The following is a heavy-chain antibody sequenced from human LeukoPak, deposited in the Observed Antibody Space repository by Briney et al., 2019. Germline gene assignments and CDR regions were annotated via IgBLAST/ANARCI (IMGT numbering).Heavy chain of an antibody. CDR1: GFTFSNAW. D-gene: IGHD2-2*01. CDR3: TTDPEGVLGYCSSTSCLFDY. Sequence: PGGSLRLSCAASGFTFSNAWMSWVRQAPGKGLEWVGRIKSKTDGGTTDYAAPVKGRFTISRDDSKNTLYLQMNSLKTEDTAVYYCTTDPEGVLGYCSSTSCLFDYWGQGTLVTVSS. V-gene: IGHV3-15*01. CDR2: IKSKTDGGTT. J-gene: IGHJ4*02.